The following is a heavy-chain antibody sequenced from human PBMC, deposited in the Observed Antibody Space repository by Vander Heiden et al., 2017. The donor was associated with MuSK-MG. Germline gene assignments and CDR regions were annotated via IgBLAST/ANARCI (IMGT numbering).Heavy chain of an antibody. Sequence: EVQLLESGGGLVQPGGSLRLSCAASGFTFSSYAMSWVRQAPGKGLEWGSAISGSGGSTYYADSVKGRFTISRDNSKNTLYLQMNSLRAEDTAVYYCAKDEGNRMATIQLDYWGQGTLVTVSS. CDR3: AKDEGNRMATIQLDY. CDR1: GFTFSSYA. CDR2: ISGSGGST. J-gene: IGHJ4*02. V-gene: IGHV3-23*01. D-gene: IGHD5-12*01.